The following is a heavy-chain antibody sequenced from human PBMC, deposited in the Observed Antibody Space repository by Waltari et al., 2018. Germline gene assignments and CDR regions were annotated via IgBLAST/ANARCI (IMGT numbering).Heavy chain of an antibody. CDR1: GFTSSSYA. Sequence: QVQLVESGGGVVKPGRSLRLSCPASGFTSSSYAMHWVRQAPGKGLEWVAVISYEGSNKYYADSVKGRFTISRDNSKHTLYLQMNSLRAEDTAVYYCARDAASGAFDIWGQGTMVTVSS. V-gene: IGHV3-30-3*01. CDR3: ARDAASGAFDI. D-gene: IGHD1-1*01. CDR2: ISYEGSNK. J-gene: IGHJ3*02.